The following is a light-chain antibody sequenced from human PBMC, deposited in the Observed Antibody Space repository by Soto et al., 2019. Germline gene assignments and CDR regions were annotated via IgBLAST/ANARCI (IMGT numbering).Light chain of an antibody. J-gene: IGKJ1*01. CDR2: DAS. Sequence: DIQMSQSPSTLSASVGDRVTITCRASQSISNSLAWYQQKPGKAPKLLINDASSLERGVPSRFSGSGSGTEFTLTISSLQPDDFATYYCQHYSSYSRTFGQGTKVDIK. CDR3: QHYSSYSRT. V-gene: IGKV1-5*01. CDR1: QSISNS.